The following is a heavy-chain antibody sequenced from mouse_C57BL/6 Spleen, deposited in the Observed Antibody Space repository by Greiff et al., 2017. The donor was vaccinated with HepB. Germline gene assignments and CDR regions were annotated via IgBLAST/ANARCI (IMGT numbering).Heavy chain of an antibody. CDR1: GFTFSSYA. V-gene: IGHV5-4*01. CDR2: ISDGGSYT. CDR3: AKDTMNYGMSPYYDAMDY. J-gene: IGHJ4*01. D-gene: IGHD1-1*01. Sequence: EVQRVESGGGLVKPGGSLKLSCAASGFTFSSYAMSWVRQTPEKRLEWVATISDGGSYTYYTDNVKGRFTISRDNAKNNLYLQMSHLKSEDTAMYYCAKDTMNYGMSPYYDAMDYWGQGTSVTVSS.